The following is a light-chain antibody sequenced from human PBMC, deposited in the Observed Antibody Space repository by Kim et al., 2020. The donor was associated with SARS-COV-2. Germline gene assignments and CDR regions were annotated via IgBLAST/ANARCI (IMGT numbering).Light chain of an antibody. J-gene: IGLJ1*01. Sequence: RVTISCAGSSSNIGALYAVHWYQHLPGTAPKLLIYRDSYRPSGVPDRFSGSKSGASASPAITGLQAEDEADYYCQSYDSSLNGYVFGTGTKVTVL. CDR1: SSNIGALYA. CDR2: RDS. V-gene: IGLV1-40*03. CDR3: QSYDSSLNGYV.